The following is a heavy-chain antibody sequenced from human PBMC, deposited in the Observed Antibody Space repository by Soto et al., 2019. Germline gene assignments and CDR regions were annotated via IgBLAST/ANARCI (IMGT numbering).Heavy chain of an antibody. J-gene: IGHJ6*02. Sequence: PGESLKISCKGSGYSFTSYWIGWVRQMPGKGLEWMGIIYPGDSDTRYSPSFQGQVTISADKSISTAYLQWSSLKASDTAMYYCARQTLGCSSTSCSYYCYYGMDVWGQGTTVTVSS. CDR1: GYSFTSYW. CDR3: ARQTLGCSSTSCSYYCYYGMDV. CDR2: IYPGDSDT. V-gene: IGHV5-51*01. D-gene: IGHD2-2*01.